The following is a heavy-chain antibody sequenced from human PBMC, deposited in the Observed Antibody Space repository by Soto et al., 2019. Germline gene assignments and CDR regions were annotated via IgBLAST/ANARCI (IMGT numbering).Heavy chain of an antibody. J-gene: IGHJ4*02. CDR1: GFTFSSYA. D-gene: IGHD2-8*01. CDR3: AKLRDFVVLPAGILDY. CDR2: ISGTSDYI. Sequence: SGGSLRLSCAASGFTFSSYAMSWVRQAPGKGLEWVSSISGTSDYIDYADAVRGRFTVSRDNAKNSLYLQMNSLRTEDTAIYYCAKLRDFVVLPAGILDYWGPGTLVTVSS. V-gene: IGHV3-21*04.